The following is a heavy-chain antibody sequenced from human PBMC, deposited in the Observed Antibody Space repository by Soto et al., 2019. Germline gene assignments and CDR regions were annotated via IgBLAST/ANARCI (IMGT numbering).Heavy chain of an antibody. J-gene: IGHJ3*02. CDR2: IIVGNGQT. CDR3: AAELYSGGSCCSFDI. CDR1: GFTFSNSA. D-gene: IGHD2-15*01. V-gene: IGHV1-58*01. Sequence: GASVKVSCKTSGFTFSNSAVQWARQARGQRLEWIGWIIVGNGQTKSAQNLQERMIITRDMSTSTAYMELSSLRSEDTAVYYCAAELYSGGSCCSFDIWGQGTMVTVSS.